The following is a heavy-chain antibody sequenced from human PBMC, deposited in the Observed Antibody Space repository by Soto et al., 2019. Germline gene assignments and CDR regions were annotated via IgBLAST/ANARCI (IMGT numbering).Heavy chain of an antibody. CDR2: ISGDGSST. CDR3: ATFLRATAYYMDV. J-gene: IGHJ6*03. CDR1: EFTFNSYA. V-gene: IGHV3-23*01. D-gene: IGHD3-16*01. Sequence: GGSLRLSCAASEFTFNSYAMNWVRQPPGKGLEWVSTISGDGSSTYNADSVKGRFTISRDNSKNTLYLQMNGLRAEDTAIYYCATFLRATAYYMDVWGKGTTVTVSS.